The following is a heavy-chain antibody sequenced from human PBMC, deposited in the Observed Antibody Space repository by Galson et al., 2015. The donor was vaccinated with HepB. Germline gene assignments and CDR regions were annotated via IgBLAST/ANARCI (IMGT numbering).Heavy chain of an antibody. CDR3: ARVKVSFGGVIARFLGY. Sequence: SVKVSCKASGYTFTSYDINWVRQATGQGLEWMGWMNPNSGNTGYAQKFQGRVTMTRNTSISTAYMELSSLRSEDTAVYYCARVKVSFGGVIARFLGYWGQGTLVTVSS. CDR1: GYTFTSYD. CDR2: MNPNSGNT. V-gene: IGHV1-8*01. D-gene: IGHD3-16*02. J-gene: IGHJ4*02.